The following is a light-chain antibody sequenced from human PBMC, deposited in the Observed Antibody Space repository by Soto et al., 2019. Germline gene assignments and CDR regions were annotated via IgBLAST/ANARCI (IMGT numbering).Light chain of an antibody. Sequence: ETVMTQSPATLSVSPGEGATLSCRASQSVSSNLVWYQHRPGQAPRLLIYGASTRATDIPARFSGSGSGTEFTLTISSLQSEDYAVYYCQQYNTLPRTFGGGNKVEIK. CDR1: QSVSSN. V-gene: IGKV3-15*01. CDR3: QQYNTLPRT. CDR2: GAS. J-gene: IGKJ4*01.